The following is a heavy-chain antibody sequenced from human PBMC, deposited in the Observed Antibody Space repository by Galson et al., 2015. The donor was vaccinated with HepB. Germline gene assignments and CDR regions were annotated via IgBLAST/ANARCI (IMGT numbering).Heavy chain of an antibody. CDR1: GFTFTDYY. CDR2: ISGPGSTI. CDR3: ARGDTYYDFWS. Sequence: SLRLSCAASGFTFTDYYMTWIRQAPGRGLEWLSYISGPGSTIYYADSVKGRFTISRDNAKNSVYLQMNSQRAEDTAVYYCARGDTYYDFWSWGQGTLVTVSS. V-gene: IGHV3-11*01. D-gene: IGHD3-3*01. J-gene: IGHJ4*02.